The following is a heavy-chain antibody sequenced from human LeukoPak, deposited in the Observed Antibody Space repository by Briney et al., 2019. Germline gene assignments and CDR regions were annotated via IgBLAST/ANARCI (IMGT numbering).Heavy chain of an antibody. Sequence: PGGSLRLSCTASGFTFSDYWMHWVRQPPGKEPGWVSRMNNNGDRITYADSVKGRFTISRDNAKNTLHLQMSSLRAEDTAVYYCAREVYSSHYYFDYWGQGTLVTVSS. CDR1: GFTFSDYW. V-gene: IGHV3-74*01. J-gene: IGHJ4*02. CDR3: AREVYSSHYYFDY. D-gene: IGHD6-19*01. CDR2: MNNNGDRI.